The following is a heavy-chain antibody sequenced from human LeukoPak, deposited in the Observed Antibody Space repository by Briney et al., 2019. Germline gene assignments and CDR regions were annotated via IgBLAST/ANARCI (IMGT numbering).Heavy chain of an antibody. CDR3: VVIVLG. D-gene: IGHD2-8*02. Sequence: PGGSLRLSCAASGLPITNYWMHWVRQAPGQGLVWVSRISSDGITTNYADSVRRRFTISRDNAKNMLYLQMNSLRAEDTAIYYCVVIVLGWGQGTLVTVSS. CDR1: GLPITNYW. CDR2: ISSDGITT. J-gene: IGHJ4*02. V-gene: IGHV3-74*01.